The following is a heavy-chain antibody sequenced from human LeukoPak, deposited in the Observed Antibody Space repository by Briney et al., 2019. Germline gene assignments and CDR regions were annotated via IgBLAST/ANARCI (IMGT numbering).Heavy chain of an antibody. CDR2: IYYSGST. J-gene: IGHJ6*03. V-gene: IGHV4-59*01. CDR3: ARVGHYYDSNGYYYYNYYYYYMDV. CDR1: GGSISSYY. D-gene: IGHD3-22*01. Sequence: SETLSLTCTVSGGSISSYYWSWIRQPPGKGLEWIGYIYYSGSTNYNPSLKSRVTISVDTSKNQFSLKLSSVTAADTAVYYCARVGHYYDSNGYYYYNYYYYYMDVWGKGTTVTVSS.